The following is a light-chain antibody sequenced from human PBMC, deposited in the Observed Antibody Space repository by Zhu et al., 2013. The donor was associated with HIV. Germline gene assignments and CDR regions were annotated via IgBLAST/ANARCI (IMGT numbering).Light chain of an antibody. V-gene: IGKV3-11*01. CDR2: GSS. CDR3: QQRNNWPPMYT. J-gene: IGKJ2*01. Sequence: EIVLTQSPATLSLSPGETATLSCRASQSVRSSLAWYQLKPGQAPRLLIYGSSNRATGIAARFTGSGSGTDFTLTISSLEPDDFAVYYCQQRNNWPPMYTFGQGTKLEIK. CDR1: QSVRSS.